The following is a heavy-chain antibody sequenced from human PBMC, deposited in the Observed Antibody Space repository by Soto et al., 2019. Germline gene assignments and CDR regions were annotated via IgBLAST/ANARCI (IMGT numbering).Heavy chain of an antibody. J-gene: IGHJ3*02. Sequence: QITLKESGPTLVKPTQTLTLTCTFSGFSLSTSGVGVGWIRQPPGKALEWLALIYWDDDKRYSPSLKSRLTITKDTSKNQVVLTMTNMDPVDTATYYCAHSGLYDYGDYVMAFDIWGQGTMVTVSS. V-gene: IGHV2-5*02. CDR3: AHSGLYDYGDYVMAFDI. D-gene: IGHD4-17*01. CDR1: GFSLSTSGVG. CDR2: IYWDDDK.